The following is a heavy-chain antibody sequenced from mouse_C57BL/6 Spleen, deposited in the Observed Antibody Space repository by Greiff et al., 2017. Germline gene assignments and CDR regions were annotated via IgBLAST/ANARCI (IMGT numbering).Heavy chain of an antibody. V-gene: IGHV1-55*01. J-gene: IGHJ4*01. CDR3: AREGGYYGEGAMDY. CDR2: IYPGSGST. CDR1: GYTFTSYW. D-gene: IGHD1-1*01. Sequence: VQLQQPGAELVKPGASVKMSCKASGYTFTSYWITWVKQRPGQGLEWIGDIYPGSGSTNYNEKFKSKATLTVDTSSSTAYMQLSSLTSEDSAVYYCAREGGYYGEGAMDYWGQGTSVTVSS.